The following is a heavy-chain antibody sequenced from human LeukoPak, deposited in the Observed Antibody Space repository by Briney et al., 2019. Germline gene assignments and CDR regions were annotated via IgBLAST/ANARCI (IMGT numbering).Heavy chain of an antibody. CDR1: GFIFSSYA. CDR2: ISYDGSNK. V-gene: IGHV3-30*04. Sequence: QSGGSLRLSCAASGFIFSSYALHWVRQAPGKGLEWVALISYDGSNKYYADSVKGRFTISRDNSKNTLYLQMNSLRAEDTAVYYRAREMATLHDAFDIWGQGTMVTVSS. CDR3: AREMATLHDAFDI. D-gene: IGHD5-24*01. J-gene: IGHJ3*02.